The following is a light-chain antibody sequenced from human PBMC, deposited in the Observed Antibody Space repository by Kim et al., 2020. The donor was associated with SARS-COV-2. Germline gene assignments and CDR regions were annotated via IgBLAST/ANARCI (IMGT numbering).Light chain of an antibody. CDR1: SGSIASNY. CDR2: EDN. Sequence: NFMLTQPHSVSESPGKTVTISCTGSSGSIASNYVQWYQQRPGSAPTTVIYEDNQRPSGVPDRISGSIDSSSNSASLTISGLKTEDEADYYCQSYDSSFWVFGGGTQLTVL. CDR3: QSYDSSFWV. J-gene: IGLJ3*02. V-gene: IGLV6-57*02.